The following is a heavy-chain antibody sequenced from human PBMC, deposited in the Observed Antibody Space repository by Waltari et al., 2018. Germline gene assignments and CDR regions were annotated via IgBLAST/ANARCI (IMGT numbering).Heavy chain of an antibody. CDR3: ARHGPNDAFDI. J-gene: IGHJ3*02. CDR1: GGSISSSSYY. Sequence: QLQLQESGPGLVKPSETLSLTCTVSGGSISSSSYYWGWIRQPPGKGLEWMGSIYYSGSTFYTPSLKSRVTISVDTSKNQFSLKLSSVTAADTAVYYGARHGPNDAFDIWGQGTMVTVSS. V-gene: IGHV4-39*01. CDR2: IYYSGST.